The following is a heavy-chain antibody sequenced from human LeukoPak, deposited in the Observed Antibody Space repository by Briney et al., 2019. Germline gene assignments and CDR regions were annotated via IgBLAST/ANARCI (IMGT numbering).Heavy chain of an antibody. CDR1: GFTFSSYA. V-gene: IGHV3-23*01. J-gene: IGHJ4*02. CDR3: AGERGYSGRPFDY. CDR2: ISGSGGST. D-gene: IGHD4-23*01. Sequence: GGSLRLSCAASGFTFSSYAMSWVRQAPGKGLEWVSAISGSGGSTYYADSVKGRFTISRDNSKNTLYLQMNSLRAEDTSVYYCAGERGYSGRPFDYWGQGTLVTVSS.